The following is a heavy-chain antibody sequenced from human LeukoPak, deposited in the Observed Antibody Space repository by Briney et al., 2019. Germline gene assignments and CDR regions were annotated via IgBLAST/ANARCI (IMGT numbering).Heavy chain of an antibody. CDR2: ISAYNGNT. V-gene: IGHV1-18*01. Sequence: GASVKVSCKASGYTFTSYGISWVRQAPGQGLEWMGWISAYNGNTNYAQKLQGRVTMTTDTSTSTAYMELRSLRSDDTAVYYCARFYDFENLNWFDPWGQGTLVTVSS. J-gene: IGHJ5*02. D-gene: IGHD3-3*01. CDR3: ARFYDFENLNWFDP. CDR1: GYTFTSYG.